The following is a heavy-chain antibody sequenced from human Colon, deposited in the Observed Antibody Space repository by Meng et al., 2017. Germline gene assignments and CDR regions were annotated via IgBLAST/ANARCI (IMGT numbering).Heavy chain of an antibody. J-gene: IGHJ5*02. CDR2: IIGDGGSV. D-gene: IGHD4-17*01. V-gene: IGHV3-74*01. CDR3: ASLSPPVTEKWIDP. Sequence: GGSLRLSCAASGFSPRSSWMNWVRQVPGKGLEWISRIIGDGGSVSYADSVKGRFSISRDNTKNTMYLQMNYLRVEDTAVYYCASLSPPVTEKWIDPWGQGTLVTVSS. CDR1: GFSPRSSW.